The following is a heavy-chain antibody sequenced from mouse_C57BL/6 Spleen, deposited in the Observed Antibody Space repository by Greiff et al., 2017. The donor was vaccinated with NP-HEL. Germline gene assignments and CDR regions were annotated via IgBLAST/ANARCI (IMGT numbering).Heavy chain of an antibody. J-gene: IGHJ3*01. CDR1: GYTFTSYW. D-gene: IGHD2-2*01. CDR2: IDPSDSYT. CDR3: ARGGYPGTWFAY. Sequence: VQLQQPGAELVMPGASVKLSCKASGYTFTSYWMHWVKQRPGQGLEWIGEIDPSDSYTNYNQKFKGKSTLTVDKSSSTAYMQLSSLTSEDSAVYYCARGGYPGTWFAYWGQGTLVTVSA. V-gene: IGHV1-69*01.